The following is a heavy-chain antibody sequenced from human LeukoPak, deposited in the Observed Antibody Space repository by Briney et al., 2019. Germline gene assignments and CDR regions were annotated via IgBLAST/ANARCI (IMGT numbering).Heavy chain of an antibody. V-gene: IGHV4-34*01. CDR1: GGSFSGYY. Sequence: SETLSLTCAVYGGSFSGYYWSWIRQPPGKGLEWTGYIHYSGGTYYNPSLKSRLTISVDTSNNQFSLKLSSVTAADTAVYYCARGLMMAVAGRGEFHYWGQGTLVTVSS. J-gene: IGHJ4*02. CDR2: IHYSGGT. D-gene: IGHD6-13*01. CDR3: ARGLMMAVAGRGEFHY.